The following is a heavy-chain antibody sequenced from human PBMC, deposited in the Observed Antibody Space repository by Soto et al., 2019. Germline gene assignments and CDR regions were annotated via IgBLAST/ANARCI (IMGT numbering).Heavy chain of an antibody. V-gene: IGHV3-23*01. CDR2: ISGTGATT. Sequence: VGSLRLSCAASGFTFSNYAMSWVRQAPGKGLEWVSSISGTGATTYYADTVRGRFTISRDNSKNTLYLQMNSLRAEDTAVYYCAKDLRYYWGQGSLVTVSS. CDR1: GFTFSNYA. J-gene: IGHJ4*02. CDR3: AKDLRYY.